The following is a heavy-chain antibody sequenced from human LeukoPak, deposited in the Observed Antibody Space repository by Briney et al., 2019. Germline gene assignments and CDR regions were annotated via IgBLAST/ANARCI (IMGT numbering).Heavy chain of an antibody. J-gene: IGHJ4*02. CDR3: ARQGGYYYDSSGYPHFDY. V-gene: IGHV5-51*01. CDR1: GYSFTSYW. Sequence: GESLKISRKGSGYSFTSYWIGWVRQKPGKGLEWMGIIYPGDSDTRYSPSFQGQVTISADKSISTAYLQWSSLKASDTAMYYCARQGGYYYDSSGYPHFDYWGQGTLVTVSS. D-gene: IGHD3-22*01. CDR2: IYPGDSDT.